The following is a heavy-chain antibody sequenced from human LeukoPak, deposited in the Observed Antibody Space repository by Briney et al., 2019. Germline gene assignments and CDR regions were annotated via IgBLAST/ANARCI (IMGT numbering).Heavy chain of an antibody. CDR2: LYHGGSI. J-gene: IGHJ4*02. CDR1: GGSFSTYY. Sequence: SETLSLTCSVSGGSFSTYYWSWIRQPPGKGLEWIGYLYHGGSINYNPSLRSRVTIRGDTSKNQISLRLSSVTAADTAVYYCARHLHTVQGIAATETLWDYWGQGTLVTVSS. V-gene: IGHV4-59*08. D-gene: IGHD6-13*01. CDR3: ARHLHTVQGIAATETLWDY.